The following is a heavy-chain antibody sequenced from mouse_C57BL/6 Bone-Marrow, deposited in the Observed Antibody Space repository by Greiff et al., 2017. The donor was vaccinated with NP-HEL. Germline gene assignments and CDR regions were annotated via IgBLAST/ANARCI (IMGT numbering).Heavy chain of an antibody. CDR2: INPGSGGT. Sequence: QVQLQQSGAELVRPGTSVKVSCKASGYAFTNYLIEWVKQRPGQGLEWIGVINPGSGGTNYNEKFKGKATLTADKSSSTAYMQLSSLTSEDSAVYFCARGGYYGSSYDWYFDVWGTGTTVTVSS. CDR1: GYAFTNYL. J-gene: IGHJ1*03. V-gene: IGHV1-54*01. D-gene: IGHD1-1*01. CDR3: ARGGYYGSSYDWYFDV.